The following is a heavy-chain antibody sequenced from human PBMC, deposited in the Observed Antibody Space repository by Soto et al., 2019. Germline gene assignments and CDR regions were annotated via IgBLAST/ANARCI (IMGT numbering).Heavy chain of an antibody. CDR1: GFTFSDYY. CDR2: ISSSGSTI. D-gene: IGHD6-13*01. Sequence: QVQLVESGGGVVKPGGSLRLSCAASGFTFSDYYMSWIRQAPGEGLEWVSYISSSGSTIYYADSVKGRFTISRDNAKNLLYQQQKRLRAEDTAVYYCGREESIRWYGGGFDPWGQGTLVTVS. CDR3: GREESIRWYGGGFDP. J-gene: IGHJ5*02. V-gene: IGHV3-11*01.